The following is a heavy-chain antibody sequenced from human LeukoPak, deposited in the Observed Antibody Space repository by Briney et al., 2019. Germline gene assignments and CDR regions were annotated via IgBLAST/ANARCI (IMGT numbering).Heavy chain of an antibody. D-gene: IGHD4/OR15-4a*01. V-gene: IGHV3-21*04. CDR2: ISSSSSYI. J-gene: IGHJ4*02. Sequence: GGSLRLSCAPSGFTFSSSSMNWVRQAPGKGGEWVSYISSSSSYIYYADSVKGRFTISRDNSKNTLYLQMNSPRAEDTGVYYCARRAGAYSHPYDSWGQGTLVTVSS. CDR3: ARRAGAYSHPYDS. CDR1: GFTFSSSS.